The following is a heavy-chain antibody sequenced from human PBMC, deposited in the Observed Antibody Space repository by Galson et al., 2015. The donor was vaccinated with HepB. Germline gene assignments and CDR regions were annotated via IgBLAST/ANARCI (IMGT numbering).Heavy chain of an antibody. Sequence: SVKVSCKASGYSFTNYAIHWVRQAPGQRLEWMGWINAGNGDTKYSQKFQGGVTITRDTSASTVYMELSSLRSEDTAVYYCARGFVRGSHRPDYWGQGTLVTVPS. CDR3: ARGFVRGSHRPDY. J-gene: IGHJ4*02. CDR1: GYSFTNYA. V-gene: IGHV1-3*01. D-gene: IGHD3-16*02. CDR2: INAGNGDT.